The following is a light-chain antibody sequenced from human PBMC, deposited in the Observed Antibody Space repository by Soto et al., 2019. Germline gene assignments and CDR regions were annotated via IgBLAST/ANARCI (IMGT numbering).Light chain of an antibody. CDR2: DVT. V-gene: IGLV2-14*01. Sequence: QSALTQPASVSGSPGQSITISCTGSSSDVGGYNYVSWYQQHPGKAPKLMIYDVTNRPSGVSNRFSGSKSGNTASLTISGLQAEDEADYYCSSYTSRSTRVFGTGTKATVL. J-gene: IGLJ1*01. CDR1: SSDVGGYNY. CDR3: SSYTSRSTRV.